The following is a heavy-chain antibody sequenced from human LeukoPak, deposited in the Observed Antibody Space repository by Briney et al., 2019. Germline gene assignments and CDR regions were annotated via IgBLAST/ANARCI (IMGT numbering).Heavy chain of an antibody. J-gene: IGHJ5*02. CDR3: AREKYCSRSSCYPLFDP. V-gene: IGHV3-7*01. Sequence: GGSLRLSCAASGFTFSSYAMSWVRQAPGKGLEWVANIKEDGSEKYYVDSVKGRFTISRDNAKNSLYLQMNSLRAEDTAVYYCAREKYCSRSSCYPLFDPWGQGTLVTVSS. CDR2: IKEDGSEK. D-gene: IGHD2-2*01. CDR1: GFTFSSYA.